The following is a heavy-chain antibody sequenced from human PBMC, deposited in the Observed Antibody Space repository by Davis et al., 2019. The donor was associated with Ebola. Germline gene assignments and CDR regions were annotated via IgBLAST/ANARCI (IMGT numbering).Heavy chain of an antibody. Sequence: GESLKISCGTSGFTFNSYGMNWVRQAPGKGLEWVSYISGSGGNTYYADSVKGRFTISRDNSKNTLYLQMNSLRAEDTAVYYCVKGGWQQYFDYWGQGTLVTVSS. CDR2: ISGSGGNT. V-gene: IGHV3-23*01. D-gene: IGHD6-13*01. CDR1: GFTFNSYG. J-gene: IGHJ4*02. CDR3: VKGGWQQYFDY.